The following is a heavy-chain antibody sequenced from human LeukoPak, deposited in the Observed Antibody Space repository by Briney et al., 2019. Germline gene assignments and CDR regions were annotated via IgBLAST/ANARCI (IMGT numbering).Heavy chain of an antibody. D-gene: IGHD6-19*01. CDR2: INHSGST. CDR1: GGSFSGYY. Sequence: SETLSLTCAVYGGSFSGYYWSWIRQPPGKGLEWIGEINHSGSTNHNPSLKSRVTISVDTSKNQFSLKLSSVTAADTAVYYCARTGSGWYRPFDPWGQGTLVTVSS. CDR3: ARTGSGWYRPFDP. J-gene: IGHJ5*02. V-gene: IGHV4-34*01.